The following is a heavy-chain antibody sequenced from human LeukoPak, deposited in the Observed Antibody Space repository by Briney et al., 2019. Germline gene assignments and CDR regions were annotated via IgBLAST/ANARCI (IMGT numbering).Heavy chain of an antibody. CDR1: GYTFTAYL. Sequence: RASVKVSCEASGYTFTAYLLHWVRQAPGQGLEWMGWINPNRGETDYAQNFQGRVTMTRDTSINTAYMDLNRLRPDDTAVYYCVRSPTSGTYYNRPYYFDYWGQGTLVTVSS. J-gene: IGHJ4*02. V-gene: IGHV1-2*02. CDR2: INPNRGET. CDR3: VRSPTSGTYYNRPYYFDY. D-gene: IGHD3-10*01.